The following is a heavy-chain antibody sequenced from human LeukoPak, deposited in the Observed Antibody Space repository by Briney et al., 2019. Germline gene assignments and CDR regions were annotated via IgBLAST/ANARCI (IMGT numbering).Heavy chain of an antibody. CDR3: AKGISNPDY. Sequence: PGGSLRRSCAASGFTFDDYGMTWVRQAPGKGLEWVSGVNSDGGSTYYADSVRGRFTISRDNSKNTLYLQMNSLRAEDTAVYYCAKGISNPDYWGQGTLVTVSS. J-gene: IGHJ4*02. D-gene: IGHD4-11*01. CDR1: GFTFDDYG. CDR2: VNSDGGST. V-gene: IGHV3-23*01.